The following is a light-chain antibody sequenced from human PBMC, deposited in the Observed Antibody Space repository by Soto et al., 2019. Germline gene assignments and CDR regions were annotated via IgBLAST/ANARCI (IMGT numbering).Light chain of an antibody. CDR1: QSVSSSY. V-gene: IGKV3-20*01. Sequence: EIVLTQSPGTLSLSPGERATLSCRASQSVSSSYLAWYQQKPGQAPRLLISGASSRATGIPDRFSGSGSGTDFTLTISRLEPEDFAVYYCQQYGGSHGTFGQGTKVEI. CDR3: QQYGGSHGT. J-gene: IGKJ1*01. CDR2: GAS.